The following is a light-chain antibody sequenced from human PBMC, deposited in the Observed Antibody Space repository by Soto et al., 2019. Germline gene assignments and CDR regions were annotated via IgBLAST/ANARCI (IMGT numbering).Light chain of an antibody. CDR3: QQANSFPLT. J-gene: IGKJ4*01. CDR1: QSISSY. Sequence: DIQMTQSPSSLSASVGDRVTITCRASQSISSYLNWYQQKPGKAPKVLIYAASSLQSGVPSGFSGSGSGTDFTLTIGSLQPEDFATYYCQQANSFPLTFGGGTKVDIK. CDR2: AAS. V-gene: IGKV1-39*01.